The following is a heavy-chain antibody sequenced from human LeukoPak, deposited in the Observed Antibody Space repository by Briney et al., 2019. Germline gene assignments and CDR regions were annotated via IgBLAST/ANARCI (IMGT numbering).Heavy chain of an antibody. V-gene: IGHV4-4*07. D-gene: IGHD3-22*01. J-gene: IGHJ4*02. CDR3: AMYNYDTSGFDY. CDR1: GGSFCSFSIYY. CDR2: IYTGGNT. Sequence: PSETLSLTCSVSGGSFCSFSIYYWSWVRQPAGKGLEWIGRIYTGGNTSTSYNPSLKIRVSISVDKSKNHFSLPLRSVTAADTAVYYCAMYNYDTSGFDYWGQGTRVTVSS.